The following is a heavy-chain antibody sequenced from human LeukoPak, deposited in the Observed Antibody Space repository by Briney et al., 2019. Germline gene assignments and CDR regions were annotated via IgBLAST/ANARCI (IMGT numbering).Heavy chain of an antibody. CDR2: IKQDGSEK. V-gene: IGHV3-7*01. CDR1: GFTFSSYW. D-gene: IGHD2-2*02. CDR3: ARDLVVPAAITDY. Sequence: GGSLRLSCAASGFTFSSYWMSWVRQAPWKGLEWVANIKQDGSEKYYVDSVKGRFTISRDNAKNSLYLQMSSLRAEDTAVYYCARDLVVPAAITDYWGQGTLVTVSS. J-gene: IGHJ4*02.